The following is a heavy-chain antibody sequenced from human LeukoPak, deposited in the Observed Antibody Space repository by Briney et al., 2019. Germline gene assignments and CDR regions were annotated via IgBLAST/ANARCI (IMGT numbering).Heavy chain of an antibody. CDR1: GGSISSYY. Sequence: SETLSLTCTVSGGSISSYYWSWIRQPPGKGLEWIGYIYYSGSTNYSPSLKSRVTISVDTSKNQFSLKLSSVTAADTAVYYCARAVAGDGGYFDYWGQGTLVTVSS. V-gene: IGHV4-59*01. CDR3: ARAVAGDGGYFDY. D-gene: IGHD6-19*01. CDR2: IYYSGST. J-gene: IGHJ4*02.